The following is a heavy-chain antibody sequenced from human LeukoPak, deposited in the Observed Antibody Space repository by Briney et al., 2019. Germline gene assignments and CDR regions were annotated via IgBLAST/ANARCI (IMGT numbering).Heavy chain of an antibody. CDR1: GYTFTRYF. V-gene: IGHV1-46*04. J-gene: IGHJ4*02. D-gene: IGHD4-23*01. CDR3: ATANYGGNSYFAY. CDR2: INPNGGST. Sequence: ASVNVSCKASGYTFTRYFMHWVRQAAGQGLEWMGIINPNGGSTSYAQKLQGRVTMTRDTSTSTVYMELSSLRVEDTAVYYCATANYGGNSYFAYWGQGTLVTVSS.